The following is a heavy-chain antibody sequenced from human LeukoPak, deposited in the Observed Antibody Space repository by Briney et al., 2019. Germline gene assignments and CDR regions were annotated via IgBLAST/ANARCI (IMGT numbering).Heavy chain of an antibody. D-gene: IGHD5-24*01. Sequence: ASVKVSCKASGYTFKNYDINWVRQATGQGLEWMGWMNPNSGNTGFAQKFQDRVSMTRDTSINTAYMELASLRSGDTAVYYCARATPGGLHGYSFDYWGQGTVVTVYS. V-gene: IGHV1-8*02. CDR3: ARATPGGLHGYSFDY. CDR1: GYTFKNYD. CDR2: MNPNSGNT. J-gene: IGHJ4*02.